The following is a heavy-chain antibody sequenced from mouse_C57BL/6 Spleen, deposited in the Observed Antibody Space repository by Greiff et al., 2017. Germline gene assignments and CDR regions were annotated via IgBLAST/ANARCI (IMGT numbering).Heavy chain of an antibody. CDR3: AKNYIYAMDY. CDR2: IWSGGST. CDR1: GFSLTSYG. J-gene: IGHJ4*01. V-gene: IGHV2-4*01. Sequence: VQVVESGPGLVQPSQSLSITCTVSGFSLTSYGVHWVRQPPGKGLEWLGVIWSGGSTDYNAAFISRLSISKDNSKSQVFFKMNSLQADDTAIYYCAKNYIYAMDYWGQGTSVTVSS.